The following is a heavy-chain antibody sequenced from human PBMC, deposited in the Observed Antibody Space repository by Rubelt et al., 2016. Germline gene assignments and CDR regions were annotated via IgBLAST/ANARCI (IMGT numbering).Heavy chain of an antibody. Sequence: QVQLVQSGAEVKKPGASVKVSCKASGYTFTGYYMHWVRQAPGQGIEWMGRTNHNSGGTNYAQKYQGRVTMTRLTCTPPTYMRLCRLRSDDTSVYYCARGDGYTFGYCGQGTLVTVSS. J-gene: IGHJ4*02. CDR1: GYTFTGYY. CDR2: TNHNSGGT. V-gene: IGHV1-2*06. CDR3: ARGDGYTFGY. D-gene: IGHD5-24*01.